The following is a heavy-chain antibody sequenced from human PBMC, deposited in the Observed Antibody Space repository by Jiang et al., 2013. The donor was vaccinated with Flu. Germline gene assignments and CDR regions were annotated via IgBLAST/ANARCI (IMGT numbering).Heavy chain of an antibody. Sequence: RQSXGKDPGVPWGYLLHWECQVQPSLRSRLSISVDTSKNQFSLKLRSTTAADTAVYYCAAKGLHWFGESPLDYWGQGILVTVSS. J-gene: IGHJ4*02. CDR2: LLHWEC. CDR3: AAKGLHWFGESPLDY. D-gene: IGHD3-10*01. V-gene: IGHV4-59*01.